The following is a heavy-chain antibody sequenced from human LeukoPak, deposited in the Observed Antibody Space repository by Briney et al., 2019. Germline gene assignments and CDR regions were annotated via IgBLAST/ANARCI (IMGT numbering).Heavy chain of an antibody. J-gene: IGHJ3*02. Sequence: GGSLRLSCAASGFTFSDYYMSWIRQAPGKGLEWVSIIYSDGSTFHADSVKGRFTMSRDNSKNTLDLQMNSLRADDTAVYFGXXXXXXXXXXXXXGDAFXIWGQGTMVTVTS. V-gene: IGHV3-53*01. CDR1: GFTFSDYY. CDR2: IYSDGST. CDR3: XXXXXXXXXXXXXGDAFXI.